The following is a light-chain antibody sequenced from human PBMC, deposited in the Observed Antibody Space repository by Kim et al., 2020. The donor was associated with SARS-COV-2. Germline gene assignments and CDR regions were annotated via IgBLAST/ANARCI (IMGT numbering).Light chain of an antibody. Sequence: DIVMTQYPDSLAVSLGERATLNCKSSQTVVYNSNNKNYLAWYQQKPGQAPKLLIYWASIRESGVSDRFSGSGSETDFTLTISSLQAEDVAVYHCQQYYRTPPSFGQGTKLEI. CDR1: QTVVYNSNNKNY. CDR3: QQYYRTPPS. V-gene: IGKV4-1*01. CDR2: WAS. J-gene: IGKJ2*03.